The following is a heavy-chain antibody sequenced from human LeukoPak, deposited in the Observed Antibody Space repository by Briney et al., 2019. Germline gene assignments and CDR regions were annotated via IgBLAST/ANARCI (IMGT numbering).Heavy chain of an antibody. CDR3: ARTRQVVGAATIRHYYYMDV. CDR1: GYTFTSYG. J-gene: IGHJ6*03. Sequence: ASVKVSCKASGYTFTSYGISWVRQAPGQGLEWMGWISAYNGNTNYAQKLQGRVTMTTDTSTSTAYMELRGLRSDDTAVYYCARTRQVVGAATIRHYYYMDVWGKGTTVTVSS. V-gene: IGHV1-18*01. D-gene: IGHD1-26*01. CDR2: ISAYNGNT.